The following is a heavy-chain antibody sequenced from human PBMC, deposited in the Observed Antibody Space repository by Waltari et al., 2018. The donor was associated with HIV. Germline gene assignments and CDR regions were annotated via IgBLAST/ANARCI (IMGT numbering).Heavy chain of an antibody. V-gene: IGHV3-23*01. Sequence: ELYLLVSGGGLVQPGGSLLVSCGGSGFTFRNYAVSWVRQAPGKGLEWISSVSESGDSTYYADSVEGRFTISRDNSKNMLYLQMNGLRVEDTAVYYCAGEDDRGDFPWGQGTLVTVSA. CDR2: VSESGDST. CDR1: GFTFRNYA. CDR3: AGEDDRGDFP. J-gene: IGHJ5*02. D-gene: IGHD2-21*01.